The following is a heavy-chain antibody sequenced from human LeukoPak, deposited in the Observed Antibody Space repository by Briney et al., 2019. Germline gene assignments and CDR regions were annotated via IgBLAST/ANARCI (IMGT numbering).Heavy chain of an antibody. J-gene: IGHJ6*03. V-gene: IGHV1-18*01. CDR3: ARDLGHFDWFDLGYYYYYMDV. Sequence: GASVKVSCKASGYTFTSYGISWVRQAPGQGLEWMGWISAYNGNTNYAQKLQGRVTMTTDTSTSTAYMELRSLRSDDTAVYYCARDLGHFDWFDLGYYYYYMDVWGKGTTVTISS. D-gene: IGHD3-9*01. CDR1: GYTFTSYG. CDR2: ISAYNGNT.